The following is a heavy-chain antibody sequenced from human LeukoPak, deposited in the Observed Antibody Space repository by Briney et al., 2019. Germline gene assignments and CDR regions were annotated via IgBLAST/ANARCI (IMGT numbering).Heavy chain of an antibody. J-gene: IGHJ5*02. CDR1: GGSFSGYY. D-gene: IGHD3-22*01. Sequence: SETLSLTCAVYGGSFSGYYWSWNRQPPGKGLEWIGEINHSGSTNYNPSLKSRVTISVDTSKNQFSLKLSSVTAADTAVYYCARESSGYYLRFWFDPWGQGTLVTVSS. V-gene: IGHV4-34*01. CDR2: INHSGST. CDR3: ARESSGYYLRFWFDP.